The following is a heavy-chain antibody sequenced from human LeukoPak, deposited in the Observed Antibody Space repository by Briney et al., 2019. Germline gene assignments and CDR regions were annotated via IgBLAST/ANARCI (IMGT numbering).Heavy chain of an antibody. Sequence: GGSLQISCEGSGYIFTSYWIGWVRQLPGKGLEGMGIIYPAYSDTRYSPSFQGQVTISADKSISTAYLQWSSLKASDTAMYYCARRDLYYYYMDVWGKGTTVTVSS. CDR1: GYIFTSYW. CDR2: IYPAYSDT. J-gene: IGHJ6*03. CDR3: ARRDLYYYYMDV. V-gene: IGHV5-51*01.